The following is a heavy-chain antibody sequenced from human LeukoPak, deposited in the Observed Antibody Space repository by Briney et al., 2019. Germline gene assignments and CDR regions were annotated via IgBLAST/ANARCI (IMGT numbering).Heavy chain of an antibody. V-gene: IGHV3-30*18. Sequence: GRSLRLSCAASGFTFSSYGMHWVRQAPGKGLEWVAVISYDGSNKYYADSVKGRFTIFRDNSKNTLYLQMNSLRAEDTAVYYCAELGITMIGGVWGKGTTVTISS. D-gene: IGHD3-10*02. CDR3: AELGITMIGGV. CDR1: GFTFSSYG. J-gene: IGHJ6*04. CDR2: ISYDGSNK.